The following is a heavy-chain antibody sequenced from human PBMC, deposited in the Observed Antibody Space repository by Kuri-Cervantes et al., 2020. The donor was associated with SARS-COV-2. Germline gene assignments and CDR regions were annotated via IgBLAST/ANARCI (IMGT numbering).Heavy chain of an antibody. J-gene: IGHJ4*02. CDR3: AKGGYSYGYAGHFDY. CDR2: ISGSGGST. D-gene: IGHD5-18*01. Sequence: GESLRISCAAPGFTFSSYAMSWVRQAPGKGLEWVSTISGSGGSTYYADSVQGRFTISRDNSKNTLYLQMNSLRAEDTAVYYCAKGGYSYGYAGHFDYWGQGTLVTVSS. V-gene: IGHV3-23*01. CDR1: GFTFSSYA.